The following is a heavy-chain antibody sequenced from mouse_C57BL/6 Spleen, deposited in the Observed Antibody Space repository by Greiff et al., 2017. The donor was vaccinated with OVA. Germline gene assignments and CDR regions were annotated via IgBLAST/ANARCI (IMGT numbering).Heavy chain of an antibody. CDR3: ARSIATLFDY. V-gene: IGHV1-54*01. J-gene: IGHJ2*01. D-gene: IGHD6-1*01. CDR1: GYAFTNYL. CDR2: INPGSGGT. Sequence: LVRPGTSVKVSCKASGYAFTNYLIEWVKQRPGQGLEWIGVINPGSGGTNYNEKFKGKATLTADKSSSTAYMQLSSLTSEDSAVYFCARSIATLFDYWGQGTTLTVSS.